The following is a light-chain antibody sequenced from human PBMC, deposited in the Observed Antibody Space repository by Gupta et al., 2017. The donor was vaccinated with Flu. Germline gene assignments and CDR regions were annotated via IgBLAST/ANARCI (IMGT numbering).Light chain of an antibody. V-gene: IGLV1-44*01. CDR3: AAWDDSLNGRV. J-gene: IGLJ3*02. Sequence: SVLTQPPSASGTPGQRVTISCSGSSFNIGSNTVNWYQQLPGTAPKLLIYSNNQRPSGVPDRFSGSKSGTSASLAISGLQAEDEADYYCAAWDDSLNGRVFGGGTKLTVL. CDR1: SFNIGSNT. CDR2: SNN.